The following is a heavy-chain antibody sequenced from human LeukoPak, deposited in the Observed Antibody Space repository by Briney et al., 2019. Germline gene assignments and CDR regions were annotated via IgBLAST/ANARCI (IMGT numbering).Heavy chain of an antibody. Sequence: GESLKISCKGSGYRFTSYWIGWVRQLPGKGLEWMGIIYPGDSDTRYSPSFQGQVTISADKSISTAYLQWSSLKASDTAMYYCARHLHSSGWYADYWGQGTLVTVSS. CDR3: ARHLHSSGWYADY. CDR2: IYPGDSDT. J-gene: IGHJ4*02. D-gene: IGHD6-19*01. V-gene: IGHV5-51*01. CDR1: GYRFTSYW.